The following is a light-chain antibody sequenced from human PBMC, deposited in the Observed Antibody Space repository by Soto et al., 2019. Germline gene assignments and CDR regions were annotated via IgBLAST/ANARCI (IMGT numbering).Light chain of an antibody. CDR2: GAS. CDR1: QSVSSSY. CDR3: QQLGSSWT. J-gene: IGKJ1*01. Sequence: EIVLTQSPGTLSLSPGERATLSCRASQSVSSSYLVWYQQKPGQAPRLLIYGASNRSTGIPDRFSGSGSVTDFTSTISRLELDYFAVYYCQQLGSSWTFGQGTKVEIK. V-gene: IGKV3-20*01.